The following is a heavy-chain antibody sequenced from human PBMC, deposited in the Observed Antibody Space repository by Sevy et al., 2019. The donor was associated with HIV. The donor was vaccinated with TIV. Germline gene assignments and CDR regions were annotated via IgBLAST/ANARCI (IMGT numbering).Heavy chain of an antibody. V-gene: IGHV4-4*07. J-gene: IGHJ6*02. CDR1: GGSISSYY. CDR3: ARVAFTETTVTKYYGMDV. CDR2: IYTSGST. D-gene: IGHD4-17*01. Sequence: KQSQTLSLTCTVSGGSISSYYWSWIRQPAGKGLEWIGRIYTSGSTNYNPSLKSRVTMSVDTSKNQFSLKLSSVTAADTAVYYCARVAFTETTVTKYYGMDVWGQGTTVTVSS.